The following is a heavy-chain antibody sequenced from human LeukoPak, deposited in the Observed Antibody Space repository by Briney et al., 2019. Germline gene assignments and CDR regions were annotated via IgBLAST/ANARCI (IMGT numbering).Heavy chain of an antibody. CDR1: GFTFSSSA. CDR2: ISASGGST. CDR3: ARVKTGYSNHYYYYGMDV. V-gene: IGHV3-23*01. J-gene: IGHJ6*02. Sequence: GGSLRLSCAASGFTFSSSAMSWVRQVPGKGLEWVSGISASGGSTYYADSVKGRFTISRDNAKNTLYLQMNILRTEDTAVYYCARVKTGYSNHYYYYGMDVWGQGTTVTVSS. D-gene: IGHD4-11*01.